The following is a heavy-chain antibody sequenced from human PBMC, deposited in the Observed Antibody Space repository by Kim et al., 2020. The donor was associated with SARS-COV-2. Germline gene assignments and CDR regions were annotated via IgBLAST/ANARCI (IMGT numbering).Heavy chain of an antibody. CDR2: INPNSGGT. Sequence: ASVKVSCKASGYTFTGYYMHWVRQAPGQGLEWMGRINPNSGGTKYAQKFQGRVTMTRDTSISTAYMELSRLRSDDTAVYYCARAIRGCSGGTCYSELAYWGQRTLVTVSS. D-gene: IGHD2-15*01. CDR1: GYTFTGYY. V-gene: IGHV1-2*06. J-gene: IGHJ4*02. CDR3: ARAIRGCSGGTCYSELAY.